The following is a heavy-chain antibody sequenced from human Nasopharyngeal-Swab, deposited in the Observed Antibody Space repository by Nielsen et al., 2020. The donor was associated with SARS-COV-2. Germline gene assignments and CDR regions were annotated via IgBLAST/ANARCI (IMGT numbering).Heavy chain of an antibody. Sequence: GGSLRLSCAASGFTFSSYSMNWVRQAPGKGLEWVSSISSSSSYIYYADSVKGRFTISRDNAKNSLYLQMNSLRAKDTAVYYCARRAVAGEYFQHWGQGTLVTVSS. V-gene: IGHV3-21*01. CDR3: ARRAVAGEYFQH. D-gene: IGHD6-19*01. CDR1: GFTFSSYS. CDR2: ISSSSSYI. J-gene: IGHJ1*01.